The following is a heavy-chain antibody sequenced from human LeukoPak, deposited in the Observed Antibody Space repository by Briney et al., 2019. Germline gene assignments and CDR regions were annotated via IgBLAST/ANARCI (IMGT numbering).Heavy chain of an antibody. CDR2: IRYDGRDK. CDR3: AKDQYVDRVASAGSDY. CDR1: GLALSSYG. D-gene: IGHD6-13*01. Sequence: GGSLRLSCAASGLALSSYGMHWVRQAPGKGLEWVAFIRYDGRDKYYADSVKGRFTISRDNSKNTLYLQLSSLRAEDTAVYYCAKDQYVDRVASAGSDYWGQGTLVVVSS. J-gene: IGHJ4*02. V-gene: IGHV3-30*02.